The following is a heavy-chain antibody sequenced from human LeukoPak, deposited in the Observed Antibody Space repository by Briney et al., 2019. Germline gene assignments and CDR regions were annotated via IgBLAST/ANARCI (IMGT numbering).Heavy chain of an antibody. J-gene: IGHJ4*02. D-gene: IGHD2-21*02. CDR2: ISESGGST. CDR3: AARLAYCGGDCYWNFDY. V-gene: IGHV3-23*01. Sequence: PGGSLRLSCVVSGFTFSTSAMSWVRQAPGKGLEWVSGISESGGSTYYADSVKGRFTSSRDNSKNTLYLQMNSLRAEDTAVYYCAARLAYCGGDCYWNFDYWGQGTLVTVSS. CDR1: GFTFSTSA.